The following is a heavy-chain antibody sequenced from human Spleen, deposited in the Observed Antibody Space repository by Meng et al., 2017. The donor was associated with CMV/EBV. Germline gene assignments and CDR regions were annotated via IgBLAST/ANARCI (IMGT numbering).Heavy chain of an antibody. CDR3: AKAYSSGWYRENYDY. D-gene: IGHD6-19*01. V-gene: IGHV3-23*01. J-gene: IGHJ4*02. CDR1: GFTFSNFA. CDR2: ITASGGST. Sequence: GGSLRLSCAASGFTFSNFAMAWVRQAPGMGLEWVSPITASGGSTYYADSVKGRFTISRDNSKNTLYLQLNSLRAEDTAVYYCAKAYSSGWYRENYDYWGQGTLVTVSS.